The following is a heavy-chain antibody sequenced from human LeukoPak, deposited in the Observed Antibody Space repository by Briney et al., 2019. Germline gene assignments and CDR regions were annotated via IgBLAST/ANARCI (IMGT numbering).Heavy chain of an antibody. D-gene: IGHD6-19*01. CDR1: GFTFSSYS. CDR2: ISSSSSYI. CDR3: ARWAYSSGIPFAY. J-gene: IGHJ4*02. V-gene: IGHV3-21*01. Sequence: GGSLRLSCAASGFTFSSYSMNWVRQAPGKGLEWVSSISSSSSYIYYADSVKGRFTISRDNAKNSLYLQMNSLRAEDTAVYYCARWAYSSGIPFAYWGQGTLVTVSS.